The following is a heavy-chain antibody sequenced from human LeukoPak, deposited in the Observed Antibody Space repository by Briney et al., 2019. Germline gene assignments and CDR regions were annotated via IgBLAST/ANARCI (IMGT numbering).Heavy chain of an antibody. CDR2: ITISGHTK. J-gene: IGHJ5*02. CDR1: GFALSTYE. Sequence: GGSLRLSCAASGFALSTYEMNGVRQAPGKGLEWIADITISGHTKNYADSVKGRFTISRDNARTSLYLQMNSLRVEDTGVYYCARGDPHADLWGQGTLVTVSS. CDR3: ARGDPHADL. V-gene: IGHV3-48*03.